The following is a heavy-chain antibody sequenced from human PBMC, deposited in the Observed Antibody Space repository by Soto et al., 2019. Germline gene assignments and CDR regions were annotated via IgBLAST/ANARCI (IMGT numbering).Heavy chain of an antibody. CDR1: GFTFSSYS. CDR3: ARDSVVRAAAGLYYYYGMDV. Sequence: AGGSLRLSCAASGFTFSSYSMNWVRHAPGKGREWDAYISSSSSTIDYADSVKGRFTISRDNAKNSLYLQMNSLRDEDTAVYYCARDSVVRAAAGLYYYYGMDVWGQGTTVTVSS. D-gene: IGHD6-13*01. CDR2: ISSSSSTI. J-gene: IGHJ6*02. V-gene: IGHV3-48*02.